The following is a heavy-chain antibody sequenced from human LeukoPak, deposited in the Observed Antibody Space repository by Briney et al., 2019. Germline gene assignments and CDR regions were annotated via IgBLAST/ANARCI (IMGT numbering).Heavy chain of an antibody. V-gene: IGHV3-23*01. D-gene: IGHD7-27*01. CDR1: GFTFSSYA. Sequence: GGSLRLSCAASGFTFSSYAMSWVRQAPGKGLEWVSTITVSGGSTYYADSVKGRFTISRDNSTNTLDLQMNSLRAEDTAVYYCAKANWGSGYWGQGTLVTVSS. CDR3: AKANWGSGY. CDR2: ITVSGGST. J-gene: IGHJ4*02.